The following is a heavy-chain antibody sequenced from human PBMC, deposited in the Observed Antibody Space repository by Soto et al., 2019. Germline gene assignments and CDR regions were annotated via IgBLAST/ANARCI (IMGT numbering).Heavy chain of an antibody. CDR3: ARQGERVADFWSGYYPPYYYHYMDV. V-gene: IGHV5-51*01. D-gene: IGHD3-3*01. Sequence: PGESLKISCKGSGYSFTSYWIGWVRQMPGKGLEWMGIIYPGDSDTRYSPSFQGQVTISADKSISTAYLQWSSLEASDTAMYYCARQGERVADFWSGYYPPYYYHYMDVWGKGTTVTVSS. J-gene: IGHJ6*03. CDR2: IYPGDSDT. CDR1: GYSFTSYW.